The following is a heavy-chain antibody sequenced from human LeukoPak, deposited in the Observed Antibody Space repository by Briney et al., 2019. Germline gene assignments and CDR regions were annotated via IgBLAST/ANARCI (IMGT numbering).Heavy chain of an antibody. J-gene: IGHJ6*02. CDR2: INHSGST. CDR1: GGSFSGYY. CDR3: ARGVAARPDYYYYGMDV. V-gene: IGHV4-34*01. D-gene: IGHD6-6*01. Sequence: NASETLSLTCAVYGGSFSGYYWSWIRQPPGKGLEWIGEINHSGSTNYNPSLKSRVTISVDTSKNQFSLKLSSVTAADTAVYYCARGVAARPDYYYYGMDVWGQGTTVTVSS.